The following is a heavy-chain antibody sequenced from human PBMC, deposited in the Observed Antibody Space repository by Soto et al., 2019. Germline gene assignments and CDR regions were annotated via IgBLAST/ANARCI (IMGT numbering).Heavy chain of an antibody. D-gene: IGHD3-9*01. CDR2: ISSSSSPI. J-gene: IGHJ4*02. Sequence: PGGSLRLSCAASGFTFSNYRMNWVRQSPGKGLVWVSYISSSSSPIYYADSVKGRFTISRDNAKNSLYLQMNSLRAEDTAVYYCARVSYDILTGYHYYFDYWGQGTLVTVSS. V-gene: IGHV3-48*01. CDR1: GFTFSNYR. CDR3: ARVSYDILTGYHYYFDY.